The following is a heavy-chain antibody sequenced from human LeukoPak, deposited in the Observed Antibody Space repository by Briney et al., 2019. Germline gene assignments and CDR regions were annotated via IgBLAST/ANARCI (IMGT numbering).Heavy chain of an antibody. CDR3: AKEFTMVRGVPNFDY. CDR1: GFTFSSYA. J-gene: IGHJ4*02. D-gene: IGHD3-10*01. CDR2: ISGSGGST. Sequence: GGSLRLSGAASGFTFSSYAMSWVRQAPGKGLEWVSAISGSGGSTYYADSVKGRFTISRDNSKNTLYLQMNSLRAEDTAVYYCAKEFTMVRGVPNFDYWGQGTLVTVSS. V-gene: IGHV3-23*01.